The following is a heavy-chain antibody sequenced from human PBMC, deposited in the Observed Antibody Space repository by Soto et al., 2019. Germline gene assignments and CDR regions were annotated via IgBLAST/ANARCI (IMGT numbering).Heavy chain of an antibody. Sequence: GGSLRLSCAASGFSFVNYAMNWVRQAPGKGLEWVSGLSGSGTGTYYADSVKGRFTISRDNSRDTLFLQMNSLTADDTAVYYCAKATTNGGWFNPFDFWGQGALVTVSS. V-gene: IGHV3-23*01. J-gene: IGHJ4*02. D-gene: IGHD6-19*01. CDR1: GFSFVNYA. CDR3: AKATTNGGWFNPFDF. CDR2: LSGSGTGT.